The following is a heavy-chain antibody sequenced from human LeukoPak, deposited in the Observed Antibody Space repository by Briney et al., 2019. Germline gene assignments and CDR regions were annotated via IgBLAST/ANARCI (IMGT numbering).Heavy chain of an antibody. D-gene: IGHD6-13*01. V-gene: IGHV4-34*01. J-gene: IGHJ5*02. CDR2: INHSGST. Sequence: PSETLSLTCAVYGGSFSGYYWSWIRQPPGKGLEWIGEINHSGSTNYNPSLKSRVTISVDTSKNQFSLKLSSVTAADTAVYYCARGKVAAAGRRWFDPGGQGTLVTVSS. CDR3: ARGKVAAAGRRWFDP. CDR1: GGSFSGYY.